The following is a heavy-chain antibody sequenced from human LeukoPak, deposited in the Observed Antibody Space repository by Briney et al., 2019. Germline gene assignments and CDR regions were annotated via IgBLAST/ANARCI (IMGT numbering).Heavy chain of an antibody. J-gene: IGHJ4*02. D-gene: IGHD3-22*01. CDR1: GFTVSSNY. Sequence: PGGSLRLSXAASGFTVSSNYMSWVRQAPGKGMEWVSVIYSGGSTYYADSVKGRFTISRDNSKNTLYLQMNSLRAEDTAVYYCARGRGYYDSSGYYYEALAYFDYWGQGTLATVSS. CDR2: IYSGGST. CDR3: ARGRGYYDSSGYYYEALAYFDY. V-gene: IGHV3-66*02.